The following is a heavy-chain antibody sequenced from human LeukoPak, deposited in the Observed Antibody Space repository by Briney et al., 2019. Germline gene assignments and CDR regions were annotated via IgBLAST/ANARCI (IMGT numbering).Heavy chain of an antibody. CDR3: ASSPLAQGGGWYFDL. V-gene: IGHV4-39*07. D-gene: IGHD3-16*01. CDR1: GGSISSSNSY. CDR2: IYSSGST. Sequence: PSETLSLTCTVSGGSISSSNSYWGWIRQSPGTGLEWIGNIYSSGSTNYNPSLKSRVTISVDTSKNQFSLKLSSVTAADTAVYYCASSPLAQGGGWYFDLWGRGTLVTVSS. J-gene: IGHJ2*01.